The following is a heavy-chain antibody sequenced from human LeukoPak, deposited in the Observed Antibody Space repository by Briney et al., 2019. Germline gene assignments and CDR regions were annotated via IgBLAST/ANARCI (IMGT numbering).Heavy chain of an antibody. J-gene: IGHJ6*03. CDR1: GFTFDDYA. Sequence: GGSLRLSCAASGFTFDDYAMHWVRQAPGKGLEWVSGISWNSGSIGYADSVKGRFTISRDNAKNSLYLQMNSLRAEDTAMYYCAKEYRTNYYYYYMDVWGKGTTVTVSS. V-gene: IGHV3-9*01. D-gene: IGHD1-7*01. CDR2: ISWNSGSI. CDR3: AKEYRTNYYYYYMDV.